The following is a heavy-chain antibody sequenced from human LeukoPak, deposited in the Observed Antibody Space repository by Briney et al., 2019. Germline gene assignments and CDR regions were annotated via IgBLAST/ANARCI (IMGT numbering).Heavy chain of an antibody. D-gene: IGHD3-3*02. Sequence: GGALRLSCAASGFLFSSNYMSWVRQAPGKGREWVSIIYSGGSTYYAYSVKGGFNISRENSKNTLYLQMNSLRAEDTAVYYCARHLSGFDIWGQGTMVTVSS. CDR3: ARHLSGFDI. J-gene: IGHJ3*02. V-gene: IGHV3-53*01. CDR1: GFLFSSNY. CDR2: IYSGGST.